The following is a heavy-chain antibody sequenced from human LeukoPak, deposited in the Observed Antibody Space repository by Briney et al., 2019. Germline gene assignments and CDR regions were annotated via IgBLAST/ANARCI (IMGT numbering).Heavy chain of an antibody. D-gene: IGHD2-15*01. CDR1: GFTFDNYA. Sequence: GGSLRLSCAASGFTFDNYAMHWVRHAPGKGLEWVSGISWSSGDIGYADSVKGRFTISRDNAKNSLYLQMNSLRAEDTAFYYCTREGFTYSFDYWGQGTLVTVSS. CDR3: TREGFTYSFDY. V-gene: IGHV3-9*01. J-gene: IGHJ4*02. CDR2: ISWSSGDI.